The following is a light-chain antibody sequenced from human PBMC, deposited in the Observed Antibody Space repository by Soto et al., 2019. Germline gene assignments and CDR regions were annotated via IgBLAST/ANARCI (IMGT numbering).Light chain of an antibody. J-gene: IGKJ1*01. CDR1: QSISSR. Sequence: DIQMTQSPATLSSSVGDRVTITCRASQSISSRLAWYQQKPGKAPNLLLYNASSLETGVPARFSGSGSGTEFTLTISSLQPDDFATYYCQQYNSYPRTFGQGTKVEIK. CDR2: NAS. V-gene: IGKV1-5*03. CDR3: QQYNSYPRT.